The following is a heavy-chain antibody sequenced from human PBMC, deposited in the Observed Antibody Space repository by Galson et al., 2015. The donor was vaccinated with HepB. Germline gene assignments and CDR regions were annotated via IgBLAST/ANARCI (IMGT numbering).Heavy chain of an antibody. D-gene: IGHD6-13*01. CDR3: AKDRAPIAAAELDY. CDR2: ISQSGGST. CDR1: GFTFSNYA. V-gene: IGHV3-23*01. J-gene: IGHJ4*02. Sequence: SLRLSCAASGFTFSNYAMNWVRQAPGKGLEWVSGISQSGGSTHYGDSVKGRFTISRDNLKNTLYLQMSGLRAEDTAVYYCAKDRAPIAAAELDYWGRGTLVTVSS.